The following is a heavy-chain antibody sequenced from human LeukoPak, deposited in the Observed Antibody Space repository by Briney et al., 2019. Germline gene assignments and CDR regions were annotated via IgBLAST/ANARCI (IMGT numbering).Heavy chain of an antibody. J-gene: IGHJ4*02. CDR3: ARDLGMTDGDYVSYFDY. CDR1: GFTFSRYE. V-gene: IGHV3-48*03. D-gene: IGHD4-17*01. CDR2: ISSSGSII. Sequence: TGGSLRLSCAASGFTFSRYELNWVRQAPGKGLEWVSYISSSGSIIYYADSVKGRFTISRDNAKNSLYLQMNSLRAEDTAVYYCARDLGMTDGDYVSYFDYWGQGTLVTVFS.